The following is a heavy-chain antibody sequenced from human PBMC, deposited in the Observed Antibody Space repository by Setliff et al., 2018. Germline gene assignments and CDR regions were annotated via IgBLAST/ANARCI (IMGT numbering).Heavy chain of an antibody. D-gene: IGHD3-3*01. J-gene: IGHJ3*02. CDR3: ARDRFYNSWSGTSITAPHGAFDI. CDR2: INPSGGLT. V-gene: IGHV1-46*03. Sequence: ASVKVSCKASGYTLSKYYMHWVRQAPGQGLAWMGIINPSGGLTKYAQKFQGRVTMTSDTSTNTVYLEVSSLRSEDTAVYFCARDRFYNSWSGTSITAPHGAFDIWGQGTMVTVSS. CDR1: GYTLSKYY.